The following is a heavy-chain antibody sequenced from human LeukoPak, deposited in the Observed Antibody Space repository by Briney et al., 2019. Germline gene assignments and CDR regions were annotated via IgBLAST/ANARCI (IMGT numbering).Heavy chain of an antibody. V-gene: IGHV3-30*18. CDR2: ISYDGSNK. Sequence: GGSLRLSCAASGFTFSRYGMHWVRQAPGKGLGWVAVISYDGSNKYYADSVKGRFTISRDNSKNTLYLQMNSLRAEDTAVYYCAKDFGCTNGVCYTQQYDYWGQGTLVTVSS. D-gene: IGHD2-8*01. J-gene: IGHJ4*02. CDR3: AKDFGCTNGVCYTQQYDY. CDR1: GFTFSRYG.